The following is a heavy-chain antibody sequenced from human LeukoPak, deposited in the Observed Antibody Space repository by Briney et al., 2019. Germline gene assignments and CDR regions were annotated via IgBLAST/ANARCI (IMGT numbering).Heavy chain of an antibody. CDR2: IQASGST. CDR3: AKDDLITGGKNWFDL. D-gene: IGHD2-15*01. J-gene: IGHJ5*02. Sequence: NTSETLSLTCTVSGDSIRSYYWNWIRQPAGKGLEWLGRIQASGSTNDNPSLKSRIIMSIDTSKNQFSLKLTSVTAADTAVYYCAKDDLITGGKNWFDLWGQGTLVTVSS. CDR1: GDSIRSYY. V-gene: IGHV4-4*07.